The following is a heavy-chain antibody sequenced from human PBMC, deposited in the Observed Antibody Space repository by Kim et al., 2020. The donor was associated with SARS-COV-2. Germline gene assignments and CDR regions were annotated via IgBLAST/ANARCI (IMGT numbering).Heavy chain of an antibody. CDR3: AKDPGLVTPGYFDY. J-gene: IGHJ4*02. CDR1: GFTFSSYG. V-gene: IGHV3-30*18. CDR2: ISYDGSNK. D-gene: IGHD6-6*01. Sequence: GGSLRLSCAASGFTFSSYGMHWVRQAPGKGLEWVAVISYDGSNKYYADSVKGRFTISRDNSKNTLYLQMNSLRAEDTAVYYCAKDPGLVTPGYFDYWGQGTLVTVSS.